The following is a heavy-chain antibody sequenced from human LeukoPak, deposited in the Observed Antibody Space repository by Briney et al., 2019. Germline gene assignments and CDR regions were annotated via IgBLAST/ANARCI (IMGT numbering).Heavy chain of an antibody. J-gene: IGHJ4*02. Sequence: ASVKVSCKASGYTFAGYYMHWVRQAPGQGLEWVGWINPKSGGTNYAQKFQGRVTMTSDTPITTVYMELSRLSSGDTAVYYCARRVFSGWGYYFDYWGQGTLVTVSS. V-gene: IGHV1-2*02. CDR3: ARRVFSGWGYYFDY. CDR1: GYTFAGYY. CDR2: INPKSGGT. D-gene: IGHD6-19*01.